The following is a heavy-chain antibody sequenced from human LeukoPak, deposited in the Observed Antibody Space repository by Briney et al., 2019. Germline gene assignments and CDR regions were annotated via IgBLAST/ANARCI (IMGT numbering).Heavy chain of an antibody. D-gene: IGHD6-19*01. V-gene: IGHV4-39*01. CDR3: ATDAVAGFDP. CDR2: IYYSGST. CDR1: GGSISRSSYY. J-gene: IGHJ5*02. Sequence: SETLSLTCTVSGGSISRSSYYWGWIRQPPGKGLEWIESIYYSGSTYYNASLKSRVSISVDTSKNQFSLMLTSLTAADTAVYYCATDAVAGFDPWGQGTLVTVSS.